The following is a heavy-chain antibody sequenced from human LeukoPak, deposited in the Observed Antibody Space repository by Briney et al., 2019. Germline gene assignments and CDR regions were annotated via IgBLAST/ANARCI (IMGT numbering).Heavy chain of an antibody. Sequence: TGGSLRLSCAASGLTFSSYAMSWVRQPPGKGLEWVSAISGSGGSTYYADSVKGRFTISRDNSKNTLYLQMNSLRAEDTAVYYCAKYGIGAVAGFDYWGQGTLVTVSS. CDR1: GLTFSSYA. V-gene: IGHV3-23*01. CDR2: ISGSGGST. D-gene: IGHD6-19*01. CDR3: AKYGIGAVAGFDY. J-gene: IGHJ4*02.